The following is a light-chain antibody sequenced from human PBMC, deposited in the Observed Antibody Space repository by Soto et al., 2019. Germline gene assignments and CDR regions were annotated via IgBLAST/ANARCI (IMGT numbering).Light chain of an antibody. CDR1: SSDVGSYNL. CDR3: CAYAGSGTVV. J-gene: IGLJ3*02. Sequence: SALTQPASVSGSPEQSITISCTGTSSDVGSYNLVSWYQQHPGKAPKVMIYEATKRPSGVSNRFSGSKSGNTDSLTISGLQAADEADYYCCAYAGSGTVVFGGGTQLTVL. CDR2: EAT. V-gene: IGLV2-23*02.